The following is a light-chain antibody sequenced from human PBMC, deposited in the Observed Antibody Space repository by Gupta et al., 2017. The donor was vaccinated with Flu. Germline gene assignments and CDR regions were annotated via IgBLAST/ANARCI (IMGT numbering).Light chain of an antibody. J-gene: IGLJ3*02. V-gene: IGLV1-40*01. Sequence: SIGAGYDVRWYQQLPGAVPQVLISGTTDRPSGVPKRFSGTKSGTSSSLAIAGLQADDEADYYCQSYDSSLSARVFGGGTKLTVL. CDR3: QSYDSSLSARV. CDR1: SIGAGYD. CDR2: GTT.